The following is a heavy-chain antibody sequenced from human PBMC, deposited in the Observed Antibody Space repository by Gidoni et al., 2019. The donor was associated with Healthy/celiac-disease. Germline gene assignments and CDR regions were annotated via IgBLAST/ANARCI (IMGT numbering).Heavy chain of an antibody. CDR1: GFTFSSYS. V-gene: IGHV3-21*01. CDR2: ISSSSSYI. Sequence: EVQLVESGGGLVKPGGSLRLSCAASGFTFSSYSMNWVRQAPGKGLEWVSSISSSSSYIYYADSVKGRFTISRDNAKNSLYLQMNSLRAEDTAVYYCARGAAYVDIVATIDYWGQGTLVTVSS. D-gene: IGHD5-12*01. CDR3: ARGAAYVDIVATIDY. J-gene: IGHJ4*02.